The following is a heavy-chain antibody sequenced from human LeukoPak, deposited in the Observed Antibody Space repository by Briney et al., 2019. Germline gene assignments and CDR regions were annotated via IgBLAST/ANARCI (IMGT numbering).Heavy chain of an antibody. D-gene: IGHD3-10*01. CDR2: IYYSGST. CDR1: GGSISRYY. Sequence: PSETLSLTCTVSGGSISRYYWSWIRQPPGKGLEWIGYIYYSGSTNYKPSLKSRVTISVDTSKNQFSLKLSSVTAADTAVYYCARGGYYGSGNDFRFDPWGQGTLVTVSS. J-gene: IGHJ5*02. CDR3: ARGGYYGSGNDFRFDP. V-gene: IGHV4-59*01.